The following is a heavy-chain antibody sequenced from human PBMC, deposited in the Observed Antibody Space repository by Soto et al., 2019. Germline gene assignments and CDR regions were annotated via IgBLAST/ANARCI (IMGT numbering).Heavy chain of an antibody. CDR1: GYTFIGYY. J-gene: IGHJ4*02. D-gene: IGHD6-13*01. V-gene: IGHV1-2*02. CDR2: VNPHTGGT. Sequence: ASVTGSCTPSGYTFIGYYLNWVRQAPGQGLEWMGWVNPHTGGTHYAQKFDGRVTMTRDTSTYTAYMELSGLKFDDTATYFCARVMAYEQQLVPFDYWGQGTLVTVFS. CDR3: ARVMAYEQQLVPFDY.